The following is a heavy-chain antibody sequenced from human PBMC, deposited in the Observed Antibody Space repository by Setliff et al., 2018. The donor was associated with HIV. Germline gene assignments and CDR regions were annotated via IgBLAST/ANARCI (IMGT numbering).Heavy chain of an antibody. J-gene: IGHJ4*02. Sequence: PGGSLRLSCAASEFTFTDYWMHWVRQVPGQGLVWVSRINVDGSSISYADSVKGRFTISRDNAKNTLFLQMNSLRAEDTAVYYCARLPQDVRSSIDFWGQGTLVTVSS. CDR1: EFTFTDYW. CDR2: INVDGSSI. D-gene: IGHD6-6*01. CDR3: ARLPQDVRSSIDF. V-gene: IGHV3-74*01.